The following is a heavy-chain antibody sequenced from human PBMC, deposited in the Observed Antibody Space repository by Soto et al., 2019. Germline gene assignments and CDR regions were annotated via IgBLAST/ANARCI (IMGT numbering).Heavy chain of an antibody. Sequence: QITLKESGPTLVKPTQTLTQTCTFSGFSLSTSGVGVGWIRQPPGKALEWLALIYWDDDMRYSPFLKSRPTNNKDTSKNQLVLTMANMDPVDTDTYYCAHLRYFCWLRWFGPWGQGTLVTVPS. V-gene: IGHV2-5*02. J-gene: IGHJ5*02. CDR3: AHLRYFCWLRWFGP. CDR2: IYWDDDM. CDR1: GFSLSTSGVG. D-gene: IGHD3-9*01.